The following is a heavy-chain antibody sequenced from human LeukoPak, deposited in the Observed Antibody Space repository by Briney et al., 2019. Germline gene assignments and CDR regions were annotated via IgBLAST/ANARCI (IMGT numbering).Heavy chain of an antibody. V-gene: IGHV4-34*01. CDR3: ASVIAAAGGYYFDY. CDR1: GGSFSGYY. D-gene: IGHD6-13*01. Sequence: SETLSLTWAVYGGSFSGYYWSWIRQPPGKGLEWIGEINHSGSTNYNPSLKSRVTISVDTSKNQFSLKLSSVTAADTAVYYCASVIAAAGGYYFDYWGQGTLVTVSS. J-gene: IGHJ4*02. CDR2: INHSGST.